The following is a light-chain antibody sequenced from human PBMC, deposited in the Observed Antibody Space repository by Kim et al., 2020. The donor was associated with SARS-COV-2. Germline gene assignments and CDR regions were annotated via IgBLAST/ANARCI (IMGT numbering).Light chain of an antibody. CDR1: QRLSRRN. Sequence: CPRERATLSCKSSQRLSRRNLAWYQQKPGQAPGLLISAASNRATGVPEGFSGLGLGKDFTLTISTLQPEDFAVYYCKHYGRPPRTFGGGAQVE. J-gene: IGKJ4*01. V-gene: IGKV3-20*01. CDR3: KHYGRPPRT. CDR2: AAS.